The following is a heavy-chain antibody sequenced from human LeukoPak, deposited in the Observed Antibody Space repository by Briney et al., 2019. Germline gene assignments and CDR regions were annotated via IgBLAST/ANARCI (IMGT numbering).Heavy chain of an antibody. D-gene: IGHD2-15*01. CDR1: GASISRYY. CDR2: IYTSETT. Sequence: SETLSLTCTVSGASISRYYWSWIRQPPGKGLEWIGYIYTSETTNFNPALRSRVTISIDTSKNQVSLGLSSVTAADTALYYCARHRSPGSLSFFDIWGQGMLVIVSS. J-gene: IGHJ4*02. CDR3: ARHRSPGSLSFFDI. V-gene: IGHV4-4*09.